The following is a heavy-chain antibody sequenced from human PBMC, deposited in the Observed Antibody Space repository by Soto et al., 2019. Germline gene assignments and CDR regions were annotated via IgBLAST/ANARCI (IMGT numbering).Heavy chain of an antibody. CDR2: IWYDGINK. V-gene: IGHV3-33*01. CDR3: TRDHIVAGGD. CDR1: GFTFSNYG. J-gene: IGHJ4*02. Sequence: QVQLVESGGGVVQPGRSLRLSCAASGFTFSNYGMHWVRKAPGKGLEWVAVIWYDGINKYYSDSVKGRFTISRDNSKNTLYLQMDSLRVEDTAVYYCTRDHIVAGGDWGQGTLVTVSS. D-gene: IGHD5-12*01.